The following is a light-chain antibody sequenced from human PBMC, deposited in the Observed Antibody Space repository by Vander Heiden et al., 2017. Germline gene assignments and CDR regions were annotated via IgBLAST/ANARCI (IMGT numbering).Light chain of an antibody. CDR2: DAS. V-gene: IGKV3-11*01. Sequence: EIVLTQSPATLSWSPGERATLSCRASQSVSSYLAWYQQKPGQAPRLLIYDASNRATGIPAKFSGSGSWTDFTLTIISLEPEDFAVYYCQQRRNWPTTFGGRTKVEIK. J-gene: IGKJ4*01. CDR1: QSVSSY. CDR3: QQRRNWPTT.